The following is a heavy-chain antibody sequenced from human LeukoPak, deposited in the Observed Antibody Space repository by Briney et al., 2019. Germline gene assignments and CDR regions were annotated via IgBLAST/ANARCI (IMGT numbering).Heavy chain of an antibody. CDR3: ASDKFTMVRGVRLSRFDP. D-gene: IGHD3-10*01. V-gene: IGHV3-33*01. Sequence: GGSLRLSCAASGFTFSSYAMHWVRQAPGKGLEWVAVIWYDGSNKHYADSVKGRFTISRDNSKNTLYLQMNSLRAEDTAVYYCASDKFTMVRGVRLSRFDPWGQGTLVTVSS. J-gene: IGHJ5*02. CDR2: IWYDGSNK. CDR1: GFTFSSYA.